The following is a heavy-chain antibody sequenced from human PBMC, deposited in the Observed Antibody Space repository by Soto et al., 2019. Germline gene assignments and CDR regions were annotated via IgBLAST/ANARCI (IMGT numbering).Heavy chain of an antibody. J-gene: IGHJ6*02. CDR1: GGSISGHF. CDR3: ASSSLYGMDV. V-gene: IGHV4-59*11. CDR2: MYFSGST. Sequence: SETLSLTCHVSGGSISGHFWSWIRQPPGKGLEWIGYMYFSGSTNYNPSLKSRVTISVDTSKNQFSLKLTSVTAADTAVYYCASSSLYGMDVWGQGTTVTVSS.